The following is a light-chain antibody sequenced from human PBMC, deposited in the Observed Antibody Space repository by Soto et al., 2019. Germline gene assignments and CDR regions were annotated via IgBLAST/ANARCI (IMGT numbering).Light chain of an antibody. V-gene: IGLV2-14*01. J-gene: IGLJ2*01. CDR2: GVT. CDR3: SSYASSTTPVV. CDR1: SSDVGGYNS. Sequence: QSALTQPASVSGSPGQSITISCTGTSSDVGGYNSVSWYQQHPGTAPQLMIYGVTNRPSGVSNRFSGSKSGNTASLTISGLQAEDEADYYCSSYASSTTPVVFGVGTKLTVL.